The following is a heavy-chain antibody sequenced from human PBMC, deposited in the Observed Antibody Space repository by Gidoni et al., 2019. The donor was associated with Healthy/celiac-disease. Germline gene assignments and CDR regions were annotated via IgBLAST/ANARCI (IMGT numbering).Heavy chain of an antibody. CDR3: ARPWYSSGYYYYGMDV. V-gene: IGHV1-69*01. CDR1: GGTFRSYA. Sequence: QVQLVQSGAAVKQPGSSVKVSCKASGGTFRSYAISWVRQAPGQGLEWMGGVIPSFGTANYAQKFQGRVTITADESTSTVYMELSSLRSEDTAVYYCARPWYSSGYYYYGMDVWGQGTTVTVSS. D-gene: IGHD6-25*01. J-gene: IGHJ6*02. CDR2: VIPSFGTA.